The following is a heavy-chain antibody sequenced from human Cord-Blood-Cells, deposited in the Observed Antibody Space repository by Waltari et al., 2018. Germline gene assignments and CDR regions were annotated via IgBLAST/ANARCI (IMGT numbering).Heavy chain of an antibody. Sequence: EVQLVASGGGLVQPGGSLRLSFAASELTYSSYPITSVGLAPGKGLEWVSYISSSSTIYYADSVKGRFTISRDNAKNSLYLQMNSLRDEDTAVYYCARTYSSSLPYFDIWGQGTMVTVSS. CDR1: ELTYSSYP. CDR2: ISSSSTI. V-gene: IGHV3-48*02. CDR3: ARTYSSSLPYFDI. D-gene: IGHD6-6*01. J-gene: IGHJ3*02.